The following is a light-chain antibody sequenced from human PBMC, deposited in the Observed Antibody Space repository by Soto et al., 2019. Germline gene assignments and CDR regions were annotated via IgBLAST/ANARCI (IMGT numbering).Light chain of an antibody. CDR2: VNSDGRH. V-gene: IGLV4-69*01. CDR1: SGHSSYA. Sequence: QLVLTQSPSASASLGASVKLTCTLSSGHSSYAIAWHQQQPEKGPRYLMRVNSDGRHIKGDGIPDRFSGSSSGAERYLTISSLQSEDEADYYCQNWGTGTVVFGGGTKLTVL. CDR3: QNWGTGTVV. J-gene: IGLJ2*01.